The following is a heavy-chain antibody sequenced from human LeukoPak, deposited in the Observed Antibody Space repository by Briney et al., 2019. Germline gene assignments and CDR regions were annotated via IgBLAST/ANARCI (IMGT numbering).Heavy chain of an antibody. Sequence: SETLSLTCTVSGGSISSYYWSWIRQPAGKGLEWIGRIYTSGSTNHNPSLKSRVTMSVDTSKNQFSLKLSSVTAADTAVYYCARGIYCSSTSCQGEFDYWGQGTLVTVSS. CDR3: ARGIYCSSTSCQGEFDY. D-gene: IGHD2-2*01. J-gene: IGHJ4*02. V-gene: IGHV4-4*07. CDR1: GGSISSYY. CDR2: IYTSGST.